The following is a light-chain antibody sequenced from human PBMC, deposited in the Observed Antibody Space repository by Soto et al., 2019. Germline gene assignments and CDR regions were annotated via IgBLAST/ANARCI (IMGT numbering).Light chain of an antibody. CDR2: DVS. CDR1: SSDVGGYNY. V-gene: IGLV2-14*01. Sequence: QSALTQPASVSGSPGQSITISCTGTSSDVGGYNYVSWYQQHPGKAPKLMIYDVSNRPSGVSNRFSGSKSGNTASLTISGLQAEEEADYCCSSYTSSSTLDVFGTGTKLTVL. CDR3: SSYTSSSTLDV. J-gene: IGLJ1*01.